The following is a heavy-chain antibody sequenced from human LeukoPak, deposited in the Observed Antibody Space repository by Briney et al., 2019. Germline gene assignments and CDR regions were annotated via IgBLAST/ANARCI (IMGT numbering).Heavy chain of an antibody. V-gene: IGHV3-49*04. CDR2: IRSKAYGGTT. D-gene: IGHD2-2*02. CDR1: GFTFSSYG. J-gene: IGHJ5*02. CDR3: TRVGTYCSSTSCYRRWFDP. Sequence: GGSLRLSCAASGFTFSSYGMHWVRQAPGKGLEWVGFIRSKAYGGTTEYAASVTGRFTISRDDSKSIAYLQMNSLKTEDTAVYYCTRVGTYCSSTSCYRRWFDPWGQGTLVTVSS.